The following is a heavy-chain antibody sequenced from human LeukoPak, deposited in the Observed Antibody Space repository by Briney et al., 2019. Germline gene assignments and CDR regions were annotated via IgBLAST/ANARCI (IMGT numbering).Heavy chain of an antibody. D-gene: IGHD2-2*01. CDR2: ISWNSGSI. Sequence: GGSLRLSCAASGFTFDDYAMHWVRQAPGKGLEWVSGISWNSGSIGYADSVKGRFTISRDNAKNSLYLQMSSLRAEDTALYYCAKGYCSSTSCHPVVWGQGTLVTVSS. J-gene: IGHJ4*02. V-gene: IGHV3-9*01. CDR3: AKGYCSSTSCHPVV. CDR1: GFTFDDYA.